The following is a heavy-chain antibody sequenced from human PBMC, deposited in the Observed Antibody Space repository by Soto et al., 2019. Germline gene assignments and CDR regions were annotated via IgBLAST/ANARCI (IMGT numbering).Heavy chain of an antibody. CDR2: IYYSGST. J-gene: IGHJ6*03. V-gene: IGHV4-59*01. Sequence: PSETLSLTCTVSGGSISSYYWSWIRQPPGKGLEWIGYIYYSGSTNYNPSLKSRVTISVDTSKNQFSLKLSSVTAADTAVYYCARDSPQRSSSWYDYYYYYMDVWGKGTTVTVSS. CDR3: ARDSPQRSSSWYDYYYYYMDV. CDR1: GGSISSYY. D-gene: IGHD6-13*01.